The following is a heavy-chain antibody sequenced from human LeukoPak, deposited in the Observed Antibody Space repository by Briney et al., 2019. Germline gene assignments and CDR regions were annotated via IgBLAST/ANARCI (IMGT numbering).Heavy chain of an antibody. CDR2: INPNSGGT. D-gene: IGHD6-19*01. CDR3: ATSSGWSQYYFDY. J-gene: IGHJ4*02. V-gene: IGHV1-2*02. CDR1: GYTFTGYY. Sequence: ASVKVSCEASGYTFTGYYMHWVRQAPGQGLEWMGWINPNSGGTNYAQKFQGRVTMTRDTSISTAYMELSRLRSDDTAVYYCATSSGWSQYYFDYWGQGTLVTVSS.